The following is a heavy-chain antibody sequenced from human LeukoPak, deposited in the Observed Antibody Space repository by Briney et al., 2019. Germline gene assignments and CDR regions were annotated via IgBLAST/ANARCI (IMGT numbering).Heavy chain of an antibody. CDR3: ASTYYYASGTYHRPFDY. V-gene: IGHV4-59*08. CDR1: GVSSRSYY. D-gene: IGHD3-10*01. J-gene: IGHJ4*02. CDR2: IYYSGSA. Sequence: SETLSLTCTVSGVSSRSYYWSWIRQPPGKGLEWIGYIYYSGSANYNPSLKSRVTISVDTSKNQFSLKLTSVTAADTAVYYCASTYYYASGTYHRPFDYWGQGTLVTVSS.